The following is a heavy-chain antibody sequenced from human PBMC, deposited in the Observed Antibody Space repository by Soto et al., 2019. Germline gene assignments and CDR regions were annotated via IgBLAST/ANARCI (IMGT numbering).Heavy chain of an antibody. CDR3: ARQKGTYNWFDP. J-gene: IGHJ5*02. CDR1: GGSISSSGFY. V-gene: IGHV4-39*01. Sequence: SETLSLTCTVSGGSISSSGFYWGWIRQPPGKGLEWIGSIYYSGSTYYNPSLKSRVTISVGTSNNQFSLKLSSVTAADTAVYYCARQKGTYNWFDPWGQGTLVTVSS. CDR2: IYYSGST.